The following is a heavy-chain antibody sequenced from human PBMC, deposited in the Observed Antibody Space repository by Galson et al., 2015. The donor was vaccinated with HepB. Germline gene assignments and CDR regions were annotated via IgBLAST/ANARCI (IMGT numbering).Heavy chain of an antibody. V-gene: IGHV6-1*01. Sequence: CAISGDSVSSNSAAWYWIRQSPSRGLEWLGRTYYRARWYSDYAVSVRSRINIDVDISKNQFSLQLKSVTPEDMATYFCATVAGTIYNYRMDVWGQGTTVTVSS. J-gene: IGHJ6*02. CDR2: TYYRARWYS. CDR1: GDSVSSNSAA. D-gene: IGHD2-15*01. CDR3: ATVAGTIYNYRMDV.